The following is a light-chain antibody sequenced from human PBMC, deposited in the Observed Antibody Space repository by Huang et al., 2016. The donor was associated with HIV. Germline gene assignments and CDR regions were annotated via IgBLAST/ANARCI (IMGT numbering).Light chain of an antibody. Sequence: AIQMTQSPSSLSASVGDRVTITCRASQGMTNDLNGYQQKPGKAPKLLIYAASSLQSGVPSRFSGSRSGTDFTLTINSLQPEDFATYYCLQDYNYPHSFGQGTRLEMK. CDR2: AAS. J-gene: IGKJ5*01. CDR1: QGMTND. CDR3: LQDYNYPHS. V-gene: IGKV1-6*01.